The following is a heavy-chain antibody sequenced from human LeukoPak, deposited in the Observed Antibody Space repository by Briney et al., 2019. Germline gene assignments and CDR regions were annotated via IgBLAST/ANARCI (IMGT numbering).Heavy chain of an antibody. V-gene: IGHV3-48*02. CDR2: ISSGSGTI. J-gene: IGHJ4*02. CDR1: GFIFSDDN. CDR3: AREPPGNYDSSGHYYAYFDC. D-gene: IGHD3-22*01. Sequence: GGSLRLSCAASGFIFSDDNMNWVRQAPGKGLEWVSYISSGSGTIYYADSVEGRFTIFRGNAKNSLYLQMNSLTDEDTAVYYCAREPPGNYDSSGHYYAYFDCWGQGTLVTVSS.